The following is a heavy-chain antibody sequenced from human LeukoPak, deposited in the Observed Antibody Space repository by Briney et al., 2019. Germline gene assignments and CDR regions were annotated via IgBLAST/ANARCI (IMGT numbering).Heavy chain of an antibody. D-gene: IGHD3-22*01. V-gene: IGHV4-34*01. J-gene: IGHJ6*02. CDR2: INHSGST. Sequence: KPSETLSLTCAVYGGSFSGYYWSWIRQPPGKGLEWIGEINHSGSTNYNPSLKSRVTISVDTSKNQFSLKLSSVTAADTAVYYCASAVRDYYDSSGYYSYYYYGMDVWGQGTTVTVSS. CDR3: ASAVRDYYDSSGYYSYYYYGMDV. CDR1: GGSFSGYY.